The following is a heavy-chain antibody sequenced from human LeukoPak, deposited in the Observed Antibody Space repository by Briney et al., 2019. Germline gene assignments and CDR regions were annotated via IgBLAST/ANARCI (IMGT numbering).Heavy chain of an antibody. D-gene: IGHD6-19*01. J-gene: IGHJ4*02. CDR2: IKQDGSEK. Sequence: PGGSLRLSCAASGFTFSSYWVSWVRQAPGKGPEWVANIKQDGSEKYYVDSVKGRFTISRDNAKNSLYLQMNSLRAEDTAVYYCARDEGIGCYGDYWGQGTLVTVSS. V-gene: IGHV3-7*01. CDR3: ARDEGIGCYGDY. CDR1: GFTFSSYW.